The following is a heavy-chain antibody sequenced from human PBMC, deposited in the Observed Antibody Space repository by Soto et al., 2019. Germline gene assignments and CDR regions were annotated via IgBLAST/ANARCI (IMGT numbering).Heavy chain of an antibody. J-gene: IGHJ6*02. CDR1: GFTFSSFE. V-gene: IGHV3-48*03. CDR2: ITSGGTI. Sequence: GGSLRLSCAASGFTFSSFEMTWVRQAPGKGLQWVSYITSGGTIYYADSVKGRFTISRDNAKNSLFLQMNSLRAEDTAVYYCARDKTGPTTIYYYYGMDVWGQGTTVTVSS. D-gene: IGHD7-27*01. CDR3: ARDKTGPTTIYYYYGMDV.